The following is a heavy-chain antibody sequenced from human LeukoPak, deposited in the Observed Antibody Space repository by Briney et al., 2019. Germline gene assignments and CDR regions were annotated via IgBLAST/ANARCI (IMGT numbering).Heavy chain of an antibody. Sequence: SETLSLTCTVSGGSISSHYWSWIRQPPGKGLEWIGYIYYSGSTNYNPSLKSRVTISVDTSKNQFSLKLSSVTAADTAVYYCARVKGAPMVLFGYWGQGTLVTVSS. CDR1: GGSISSHY. V-gene: IGHV4-59*11. CDR3: ARVKGAPMVLFGY. J-gene: IGHJ4*02. D-gene: IGHD1-26*01. CDR2: IYYSGST.